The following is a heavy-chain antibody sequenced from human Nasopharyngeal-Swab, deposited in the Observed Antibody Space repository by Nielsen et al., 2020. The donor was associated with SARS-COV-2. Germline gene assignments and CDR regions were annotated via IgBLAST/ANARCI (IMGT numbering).Heavy chain of an antibody. V-gene: IGHV4-34*01. CDR2: INHSGST. CDR3: ARGGSSSWYYYYYGMDV. D-gene: IGHD6-13*01. Sequence: SETLSLTCAVYGGSFSGYYWSWIRQPPGKGLEWIGEINHSGSTNYNPSLKSRVTISVDTSKNQFSLKLSSVTVADTAVYYCARGGSSSWYYYYYGMDVWGQGTTVTVSS. J-gene: IGHJ6*02. CDR1: GGSFSGYY.